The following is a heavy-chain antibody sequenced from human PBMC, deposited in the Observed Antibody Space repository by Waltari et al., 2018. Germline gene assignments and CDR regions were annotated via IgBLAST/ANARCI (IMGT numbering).Heavy chain of an antibody. V-gene: IGHV4-38-2*02. D-gene: IGHD7-27*01. J-gene: IGHJ4*02. CDR1: GYSISSGYY. CDR2: IYHSGST. Sequence: QVQLQESGPGLVKPSETLSLTCTVSGYSISSGYYWGWIRQPPGKGLEWIGSIYHSGSTYYNPSLKSRVTISVDMSKNQFSLKLSSVTAADTAVYYCARSRMGIGRAYFDYWGQGTLVTVSS. CDR3: ARSRMGIGRAYFDY.